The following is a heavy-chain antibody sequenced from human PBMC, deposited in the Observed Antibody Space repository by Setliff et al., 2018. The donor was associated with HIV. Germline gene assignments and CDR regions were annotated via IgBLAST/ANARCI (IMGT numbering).Heavy chain of an antibody. D-gene: IGHD2-2*01. CDR3: ARHAAGPDGPFDY. CDR1: GYSMSSGYY. V-gene: IGHV4-38-2*01. Sequence: LSLTCGVSGYSMSSGYYWGWIRQPPGKGLEWIGNVYHTGSTYYNPSLKGRVTISVDTSKNQFSLKLSSVIAADTAVYYCARHAAGPDGPFDYWGQGTLVTVSS. CDR2: VYHTGST. J-gene: IGHJ4*02.